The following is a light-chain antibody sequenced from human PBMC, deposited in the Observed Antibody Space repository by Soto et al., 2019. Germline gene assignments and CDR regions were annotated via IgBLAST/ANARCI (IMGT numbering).Light chain of an antibody. J-gene: IGKJ5*01. CDR2: AAS. V-gene: IGKV1-5*01. Sequence: DIQMPQSPSTLPGSVGDRVSITGPASQTISSCLAWYQQKPAEATTLLLYAASTLQSGVPPRFSGSGSGTDFTLTISSLQPEDFATYYCQQHNSYPPITFGQGTRLEIK. CDR1: QTISSC. CDR3: QQHNSYPPIT.